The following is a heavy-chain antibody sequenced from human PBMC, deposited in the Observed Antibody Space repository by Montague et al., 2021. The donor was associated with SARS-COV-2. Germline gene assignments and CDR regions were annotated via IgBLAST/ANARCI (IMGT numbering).Heavy chain of an antibody. Sequence: SETLSLTCTVSGGSISSSSYYWGWIRQPPGKGLERIGSIYYSGSTYYNPSLKSRVTISVDTSKNQFSLKLSSVTAADTAVYYCARALIMITFGGVIAHWFDPWGQGTLVTVSS. J-gene: IGHJ5*02. CDR1: GGSISSSSYY. D-gene: IGHD3-16*02. V-gene: IGHV4-39*07. CDR2: IYYSGST. CDR3: ARALIMITFGGVIAHWFDP.